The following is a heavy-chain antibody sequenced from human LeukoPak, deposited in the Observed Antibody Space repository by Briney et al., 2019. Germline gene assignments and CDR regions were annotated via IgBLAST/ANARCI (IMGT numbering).Heavy chain of an antibody. J-gene: IGHJ3*02. V-gene: IGHV1-69*05. D-gene: IGHD3-16*01. CDR3: ARDNRGERTPGWGYGGFDI. Sequence: GSSVKVSCKASGGTFSSYAISWVRQAPGQGLEWMGGIIPIFGTANYAQKFQGRVSMTRDTSTSTVYMELSSLRSEDTAVYYCARDNRGERTPGWGYGGFDIWGQGTMVSVSS. CDR1: GGTFSSYA. CDR2: IIPIFGTA.